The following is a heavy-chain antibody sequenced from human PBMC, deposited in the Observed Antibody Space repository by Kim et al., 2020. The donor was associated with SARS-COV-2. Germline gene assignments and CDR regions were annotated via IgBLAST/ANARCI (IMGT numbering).Heavy chain of an antibody. CDR2: IWYDGSNK. J-gene: IGHJ6*02. CDR1: GFTFSSYG. Sequence: GGSLRLSCAVSGFTFSSYGMHWVCQAPGKGLEWVAVIWYDGSNKYYAESVKRRFTISSDNSKNTLYLQMNRLRAEDTAVYYCVKSPRGYSGYDSENYYYYYEMDVWGQGTTVTVSS. CDR3: VKSPRGYSGYDSENYYYYYEMDV. V-gene: IGHV3-33*06. D-gene: IGHD5-12*01.